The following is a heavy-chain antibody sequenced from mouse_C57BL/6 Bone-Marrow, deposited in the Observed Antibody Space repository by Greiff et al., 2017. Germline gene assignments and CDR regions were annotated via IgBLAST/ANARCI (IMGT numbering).Heavy chain of an antibody. Sequence: VQLQQSGPELVKPGASAKISCKASGYAFSSSWMNWVKQRPGKGLEWIGRIYPGDGDTNYNGKFKGKATLTADKSSSTAYMQLSSLTSEDSAVYFCALYYDYAMDYWGQGTSVTVSS. J-gene: IGHJ4*01. D-gene: IGHD2-1*01. CDR3: ALYYDYAMDY. CDR1: GYAFSSSW. V-gene: IGHV1-82*01. CDR2: IYPGDGDT.